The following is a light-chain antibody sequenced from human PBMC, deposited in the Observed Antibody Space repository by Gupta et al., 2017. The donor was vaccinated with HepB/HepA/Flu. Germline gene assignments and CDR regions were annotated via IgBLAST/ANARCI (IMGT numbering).Light chain of an antibody. CDR1: QTIYNN. J-gene: IGKJ3*01. CDR2: AAS. V-gene: IGKV1-39*01. CDR3: QQSYTTPPT. Sequence: DIQMTQSPTSLSASVGDRVTITCRASQTIYNNLNWYIQKPGKAPELLIYAASNLRSGVPPRFSGRGSGADFTLTISGLHSEDFAVYYCQQSYTTPPTFGPGTKGY.